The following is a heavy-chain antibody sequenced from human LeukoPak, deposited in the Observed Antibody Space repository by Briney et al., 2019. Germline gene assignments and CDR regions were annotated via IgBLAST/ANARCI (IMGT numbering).Heavy chain of an antibody. CDR1: GGTFSGYA. CDR3: ARSRRDGYNSGDAFDI. Sequence: SVKVSCKASGGTFSGYAISWVRQAPGQGLEWMGGIIPIFGTANYAQKFQGRVTITADESTSTAYMELSSLRSEDTAVYYCARSRRDGYNSGDAFDIWGQGTMVTVSS. CDR2: IIPIFGTA. D-gene: IGHD5-24*01. J-gene: IGHJ3*02. V-gene: IGHV1-69*13.